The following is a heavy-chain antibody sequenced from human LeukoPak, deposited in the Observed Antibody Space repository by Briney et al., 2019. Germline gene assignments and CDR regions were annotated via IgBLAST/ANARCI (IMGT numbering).Heavy chain of an antibody. CDR2: TYYRSKWYN. CDR3: ARDLDGGSSIRGCAFDI. Sequence: SQTLSLTCAISGDSVSSNSAAWNWIRQSPSRGLEWLGRTYYRSKWYNDYAVSVKSRITINPDTSKNQFSLQLNSVTPEDTAVYYCARDLDGGSSIRGCAFDIWGQGTMVTVSS. J-gene: IGHJ3*02. V-gene: IGHV6-1*01. D-gene: IGHD4-23*01. CDR1: GDSVSSNSAA.